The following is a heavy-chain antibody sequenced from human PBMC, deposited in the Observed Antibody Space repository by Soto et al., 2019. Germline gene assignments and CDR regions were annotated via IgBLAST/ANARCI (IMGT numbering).Heavy chain of an antibody. V-gene: IGHV5-51*01. CDR3: ARQIYDSDTGPNFQYYFDS. D-gene: IGHD3-22*01. CDR2: TYPRDSDT. J-gene: IGHJ4*02. Sequence: PGESLKISCKGSGYSFTDYWIAWVRQMPGKGLEWMGITYPRDSDTKYSPSFQGQVTVSADKSITTAYLQWSSLKASDTAMYYCARQIYDSDTGPNFQYYFDSWGQGTPVTVSS. CDR1: GYSFTDYW.